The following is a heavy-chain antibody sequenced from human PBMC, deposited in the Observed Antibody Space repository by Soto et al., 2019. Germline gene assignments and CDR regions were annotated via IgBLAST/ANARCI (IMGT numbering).Heavy chain of an antibody. CDR1: GGSFSGYY. Sequence: SATLSLTCAVYGGSFSGYYWSWIRQPPGKGLEWIGEINHSGSTNYNPSLKSRVTISVDTSKNQFSLKLSSVTAADTAVYYCARGMGSYGYWGQGTLVTVSS. J-gene: IGHJ4*02. CDR2: INHSGST. D-gene: IGHD1-26*01. V-gene: IGHV4-34*01. CDR3: ARGMGSYGY.